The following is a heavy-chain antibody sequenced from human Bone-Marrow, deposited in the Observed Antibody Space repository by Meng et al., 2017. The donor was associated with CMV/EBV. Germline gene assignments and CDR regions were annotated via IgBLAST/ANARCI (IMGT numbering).Heavy chain of an antibody. CDR2: IRSKANSYAT. V-gene: IGHV3-73*01. D-gene: IGHD4-11*01. CDR3: TTVSLNYYYYYGMDV. J-gene: IGHJ6*02. Sequence: GESLKISCVASGFTFSGSAMHWVRQASGKGLEWVGRIRSKANSYATAYAASVKGRFTISRDDSKNTAYLQMNSLKTEDTAVYYCTTVSLNYYYYYGMDVWGQGTTVTVSS. CDR1: GFTFSGSA.